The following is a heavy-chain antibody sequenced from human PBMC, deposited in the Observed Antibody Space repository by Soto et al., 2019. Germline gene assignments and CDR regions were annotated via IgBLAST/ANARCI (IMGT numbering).Heavy chain of an antibody. J-gene: IGHJ6*02. V-gene: IGHV4-31*03. CDR2: IYYSGNT. D-gene: IGHD5-18*01. CDR1: GGSIRSGGYY. CDR3: ARDRLMATAGTARHYFGLDV. Sequence: SETLSLTCTVSGGSIRSGGYYWSWVRQNPRRGLEWIGSIYYSGNTYYNPSLKSRLTISVDTSKNQFSLNLSSVTAADTAVYYCARDRLMATAGTARHYFGLDVWGQGTTVTVSS.